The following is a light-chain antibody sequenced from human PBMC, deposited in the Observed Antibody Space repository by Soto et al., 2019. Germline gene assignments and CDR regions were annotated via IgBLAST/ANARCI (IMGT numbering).Light chain of an antibody. J-gene: IGKJ4*01. Sequence: DIQMTQSPSILSASVGDRVTITCRASQSISRWLVWYQQKPGKAPKLLIYDASSLESGVPSRFSGSGSGTEFTLTISSLQPDDFATYYCQQYNHYSGLTFGGGTKVDIK. CDR3: QQYNHYSGLT. CDR1: QSISRW. CDR2: DAS. V-gene: IGKV1-5*01.